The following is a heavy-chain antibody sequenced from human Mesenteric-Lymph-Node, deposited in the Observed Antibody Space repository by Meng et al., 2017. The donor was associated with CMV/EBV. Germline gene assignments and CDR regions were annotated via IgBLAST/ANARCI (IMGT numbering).Heavy chain of an antibody. CDR3: ARSNSGEYQLLSSGFDP. V-gene: IGHV3-30*02. CDR1: GFTFGSYG. Sequence: GESLKISCAASGFTFGSYGMHWVRQAPGKGLEWVAFIRYDGSNKYYADSVKGRFTISRDNSKNTLYLQMNSLRAEDTAVYYCARSNSGEYQLLSSGFDPWGQGTLVTVSS. CDR2: IRYDGSNK. D-gene: IGHD2-2*01. J-gene: IGHJ5*02.